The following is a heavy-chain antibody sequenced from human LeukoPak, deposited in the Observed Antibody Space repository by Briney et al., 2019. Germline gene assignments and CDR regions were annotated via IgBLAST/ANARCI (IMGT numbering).Heavy chain of an antibody. D-gene: IGHD2-2*03. CDR1: GFTFSSYA. CDR3: AKANLGYCHSSIAY. V-gene: IGHV3-23*01. J-gene: IGHJ4*02. CDR2: IGGSGGST. Sequence: GGSLRLSCVASGFTFSSYAMSWVRQAPGKGLEWVSTIGGSGGSTYYADSVKGRFTISRDTSKNTLYLHVNSLRAEDTAVYYCAKANLGYCHSSIAYWGQGTLVTVSS.